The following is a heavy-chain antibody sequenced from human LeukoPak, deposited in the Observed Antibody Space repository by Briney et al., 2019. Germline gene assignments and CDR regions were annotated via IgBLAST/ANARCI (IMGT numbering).Heavy chain of an antibody. J-gene: IGHJ4*02. CDR2: IYASGENT. D-gene: IGHD1-26*01. Sequence: GGSLRLSCAASGFTFSSYAMTWVRQAPGKGLGWVSGIYASGENTYYADSVKGRFTISRDTSKNTLYLQMNSLRGEDTAVYYCVRGLRELPYWGQGTLVTVSS. CDR3: VRGLRELPY. V-gene: IGHV3-23*01. CDR1: GFTFSSYA.